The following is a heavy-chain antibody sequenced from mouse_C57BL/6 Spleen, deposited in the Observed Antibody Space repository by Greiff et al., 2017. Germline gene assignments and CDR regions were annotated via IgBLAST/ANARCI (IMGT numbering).Heavy chain of an antibody. D-gene: IGHD2-12*01. CDR3: ARSPYDVWYFDV. V-gene: IGHV1-52*01. Sequence: VQLQQPGAELVRPGSSVKLSCKASGYTFTSYWMHWVKQRPIQGLEWIGNIDPSDSETHYNQKFKDKATLTVDKSSSTAYMQLSSLTSEDSAVYYCARSPYDVWYFDVWGTGTTVTVSS. J-gene: IGHJ1*03. CDR1: GYTFTSYW. CDR2: IDPSDSET.